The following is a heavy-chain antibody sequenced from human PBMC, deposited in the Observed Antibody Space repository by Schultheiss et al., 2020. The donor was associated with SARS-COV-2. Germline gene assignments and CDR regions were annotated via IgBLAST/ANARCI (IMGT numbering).Heavy chain of an antibody. D-gene: IGHD3-10*01. CDR3: ARGRDRDYFDY. CDR1: GGSISSYY. V-gene: IGHV4-59*12. CDR2: IYYSGST. Sequence: SETLSLTCTVSGGSISSYYWSWIRQPPGKGLEWIGYIYYSGSTNYNPSLKSRVTISEDTSKNQFSLKLSSVTAADTAVYYCARGRDRDYFDYWGQGTLVTVSS. J-gene: IGHJ4*02.